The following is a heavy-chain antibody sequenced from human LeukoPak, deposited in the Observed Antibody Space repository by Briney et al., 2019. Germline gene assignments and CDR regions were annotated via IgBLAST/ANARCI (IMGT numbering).Heavy chain of an antibody. CDR3: TRERYCSSTSCYLDY. J-gene: IGHJ4*02. CDR2: IRSKAYYGTT. D-gene: IGHD2-2*01. Sequence: GGSLRLSCTTSGFTFGDYAMSWFRQTPGKGLEWVGFIRSKAYYGTTEYAASVKGRFTISRDDSKSIAYLQMNSLKTEDTAVYYCTRERYCSSTSCYLDYWGQGTLVTVSS. V-gene: IGHV3-49*03. CDR1: GFTFGDYA.